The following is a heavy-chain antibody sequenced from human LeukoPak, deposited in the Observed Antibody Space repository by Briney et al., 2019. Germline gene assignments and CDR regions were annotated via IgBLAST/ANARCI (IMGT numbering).Heavy chain of an antibody. J-gene: IGHJ4*02. CDR3: ARDRGSSLFDY. V-gene: IGHV4-59*12. CDR1: GGSISSYY. CDR2: IYYSGST. D-gene: IGHD1-26*01. Sequence: PSETLSLTCTVSGGSISSYYWSWIRQPPGKGLEWIGYIYYSGSTNYNPSLKSRVTISVDTSKNQFSLKLSSVTAADTAVYYCARDRGSSLFDYWGQGTLVTVSS.